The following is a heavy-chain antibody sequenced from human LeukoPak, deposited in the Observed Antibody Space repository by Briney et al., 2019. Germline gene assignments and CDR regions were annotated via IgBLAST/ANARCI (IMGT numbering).Heavy chain of an antibody. D-gene: IGHD3-10*01. J-gene: IGHJ4*02. Sequence: SQTLSLTFAISGDSVSTNSASWNWIRQSPSRGLEWLGRTYYKSKWYNDYSVSVKSRITVIPDTSKNQFSLQLNSVTAEDTAVYFCARGHRFAFDYWGQGTLVTVSS. CDR2: TYYKSKWYN. CDR3: ARGHRFAFDY. CDR1: GDSVSTNSAS. V-gene: IGHV6-1*01.